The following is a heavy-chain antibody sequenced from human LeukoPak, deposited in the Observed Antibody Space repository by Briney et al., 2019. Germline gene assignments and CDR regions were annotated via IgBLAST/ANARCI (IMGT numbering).Heavy chain of an antibody. CDR2: ISGSGGST. CDR3: APEPYSSSWPLFDY. Sequence: GGSLRLSCAASGFTFTSYAMSWVRQAPGKGLEGVSAISGSGGSTYYADSVKGRFTISRDNSKDTLYLQVNSLRAEDTAIYYCAPEPYSSSWPLFDYWGQGTLVTVSS. J-gene: IGHJ4*02. D-gene: IGHD6-13*01. CDR1: GFTFTSYA. V-gene: IGHV3-23*01.